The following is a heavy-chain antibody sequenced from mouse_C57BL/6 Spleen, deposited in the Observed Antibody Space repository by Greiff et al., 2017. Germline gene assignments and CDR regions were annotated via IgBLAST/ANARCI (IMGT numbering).Heavy chain of an antibody. J-gene: IGHJ1*03. Sequence: EVQGVESGGDLVKPGGSLKLSCAASGFTFSSYGMSWVRQTPDKRLEWVATISSGGSYTYYPDSVKGRFTISRDNAKNTLYLQMSSLKSEDTAMYYCARSTMVTTGGYFDVWGTGTTVTVSS. V-gene: IGHV5-6*01. D-gene: IGHD2-2*01. CDR2: ISSGGSYT. CDR3: ARSTMVTTGGYFDV. CDR1: GFTFSSYG.